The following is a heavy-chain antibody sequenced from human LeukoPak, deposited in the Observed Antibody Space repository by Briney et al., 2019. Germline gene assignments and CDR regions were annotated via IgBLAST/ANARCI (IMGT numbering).Heavy chain of an antibody. V-gene: IGHV1-18*01. D-gene: IGHD3-22*01. CDR3: AREPDSSASFSRPDY. Sequence: GASVKVSCKASGYTFTNYAISWVRQAPGQGLEWMGWISVFSDDTKSAQNLQGRITMTIDTSSSAAYMELSGLRADETPVYDFAREPDSSASFSRPDYWGQGT. CDR1: GYTFTNYA. CDR2: ISVFSDDT. J-gene: IGHJ4*01.